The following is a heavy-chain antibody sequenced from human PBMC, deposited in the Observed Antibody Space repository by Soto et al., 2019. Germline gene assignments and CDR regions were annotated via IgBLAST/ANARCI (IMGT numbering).Heavy chain of an antibody. CDR3: ARSETDYSRLVD. CDR1: GYTFTMNA. D-gene: IGHD3-9*01. V-gene: IGHV1-3*01. CDR2: IDAGNGNT. Sequence: ASVKVSCKASGYTFTMNAIHWVRQAPGQRLEWIGKIDAGNGNTKYSQKFQGRVTITRDTSASAVYMELSTLESEDTSIYYCARSETDYSRLVDWGQGTLVSVSS. J-gene: IGHJ4*02.